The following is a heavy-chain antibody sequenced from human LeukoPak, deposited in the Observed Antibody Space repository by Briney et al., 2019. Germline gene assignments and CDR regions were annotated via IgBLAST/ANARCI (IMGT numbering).Heavy chain of an antibody. CDR3: ATGRDFWSGYDENWFDP. CDR1: GYTFTGYY. CDR2: INPNSGGT. J-gene: IGHJ5*02. Sequence: ASVKVSCKASGYTFTGYYMRWVRQAPGQGLEWMGWINPNSGGTNYAQKFQGRVTMTRDTSISTAYMELSRLRSDDTAVYYCATGRDFWSGYDENWFDPWGQGTLVTVSS. V-gene: IGHV1-2*02. D-gene: IGHD3-3*01.